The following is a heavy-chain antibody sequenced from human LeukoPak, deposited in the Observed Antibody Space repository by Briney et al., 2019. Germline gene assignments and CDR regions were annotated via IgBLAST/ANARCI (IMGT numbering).Heavy chain of an antibody. CDR3: ARDPGYSSGWSPHFDY. D-gene: IGHD6-19*01. V-gene: IGHV4-59*01. J-gene: IGHJ4*02. CDR2: IYYSGST. CDR1: GGSISSYY. Sequence: SETLSLTCTVSGGSISSYYWSWIRQPPGKGLEWLGYIYYSGSTNYNPSLKSRVTISVDTSKNQFSLKLRSVTAADTAVYYCARDPGYSSGWSPHFDYWGQGTLVTVSS.